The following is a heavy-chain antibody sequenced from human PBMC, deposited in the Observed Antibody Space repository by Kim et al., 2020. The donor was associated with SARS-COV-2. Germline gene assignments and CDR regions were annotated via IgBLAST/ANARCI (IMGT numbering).Heavy chain of an antibody. CDR2: ISWNSGSI. D-gene: IGHD3-3*01. CDR1: GFTFDDYA. Sequence: GGSLRLSCAASGFTFDDYAMHWVRQAPGKGLEWVSGISWNSGSIGYADSVKGRFTISRDNAKNSLYLQMNSLRAEDTALYYCAKGLNFGVVGDNWFDPWG. J-gene: IGHJ5*02. CDR3: AKGLNFGVVGDNWFDP. V-gene: IGHV3-9*01.